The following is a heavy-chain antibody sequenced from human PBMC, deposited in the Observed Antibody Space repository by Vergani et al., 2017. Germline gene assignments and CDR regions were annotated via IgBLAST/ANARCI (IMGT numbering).Heavy chain of an antibody. Sequence: EVQMVESGGGLVQPGGSLRLSCAASGFTFSSYWMSWVRQTPGKGLEWVANIKQDGSGKYYVDSVKGRFTISRDNAKNSLYLQMNSLRAEDAAVYYCARGRYSGYDSGFSGIGLWREPNRGTYYYYMDVWGKGTTVTVSS. CDR3: ARGRYSGYDSGFSGIGLWREPNRGTYYYYMDV. CDR1: GFTFSSYW. CDR2: IKQDGSGK. D-gene: IGHD5-12*01. V-gene: IGHV3-7*03. J-gene: IGHJ6*03.